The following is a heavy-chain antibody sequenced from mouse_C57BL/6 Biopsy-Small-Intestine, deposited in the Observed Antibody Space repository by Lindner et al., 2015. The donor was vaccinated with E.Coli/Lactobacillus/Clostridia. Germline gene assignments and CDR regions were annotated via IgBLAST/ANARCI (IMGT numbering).Heavy chain of an antibody. J-gene: IGHJ1*01. D-gene: IGHD1-1*01. CDR3: ARAPSTVPVPYGMGWYFNL. Sequence: SVKVSCKASDFTFSNYGVSWVRQAPGRGLEWMGWISPHNGHTKYTQKFRGRVTMTTDMSTNTAYMEVRSLTADDTATYYCARAPSTVPVPYGMGWYFNLWGRGTLVTVSS. CDR2: ISPHNGHT. CDR1: DFTFSNYG. V-gene: IGHV1S134*01.